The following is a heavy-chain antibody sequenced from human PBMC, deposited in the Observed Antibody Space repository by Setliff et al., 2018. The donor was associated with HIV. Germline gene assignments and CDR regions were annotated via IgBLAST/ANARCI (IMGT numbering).Heavy chain of an antibody. CDR2: FYYSGST. J-gene: IGHJ4*02. V-gene: IGHV4-39*01. D-gene: IGHD1-26*01. Sequence: SETLSLTCVVSGGSISSTTSYWGWIRQPPGKGLEYIGSFYYSGSTYYNPSLKSRVTISVGTSKNQISLKLSSVTAADTAVYYCARITGDSGHPRFFDYWGQGTLVTVSS. CDR1: GGSISSTTSY. CDR3: ARITGDSGHPRFFDY.